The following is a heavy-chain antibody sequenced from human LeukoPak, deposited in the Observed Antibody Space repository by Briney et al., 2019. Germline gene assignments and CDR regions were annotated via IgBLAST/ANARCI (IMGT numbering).Heavy chain of an antibody. J-gene: IGHJ4*02. D-gene: IGHD4-11*01. CDR3: ARDNPVTTTVDV. Sequence: ASVKVSCKASGYTFTGYYMHWVRQAPGQGLEWMGWINPNSGGTNYAQKFQGRVTMTRDTSISTAYMELSRLRSDDTAVYYCARDNPVTTTVDVWGQGTLVTVSS. CDR1: GYTFTGYY. CDR2: INPNSGGT. V-gene: IGHV1-2*02.